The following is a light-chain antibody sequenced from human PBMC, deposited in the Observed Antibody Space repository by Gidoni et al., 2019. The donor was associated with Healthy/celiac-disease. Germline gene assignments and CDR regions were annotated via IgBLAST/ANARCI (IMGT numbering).Light chain of an antibody. CDR1: ISDVGGYNY. CDR3: SSYTSSSTLVV. Sequence: QSALTQPASVSGSPGQSITISCTATISDVGGYNYVSWYQQHPGKAPKLRIYEVSNRPSGVSNRFSGSKSGNTASLTISGLQAEDEADYYCSSYTSSSTLVVFGGGTKLTVL. J-gene: IGLJ2*01. CDR2: EVS. V-gene: IGLV2-14*01.